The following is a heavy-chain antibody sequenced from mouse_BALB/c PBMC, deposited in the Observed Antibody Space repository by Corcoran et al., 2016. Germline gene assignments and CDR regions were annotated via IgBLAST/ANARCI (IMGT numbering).Heavy chain of an antibody. V-gene: IGHV1S136*01. J-gene: IGHJ4*01. CDR3: ARLYPGIAMDY. CDR2: INPYNDGT. Sequence: EVKLQQAGAERGKPGASVKMSCKASGYTFTSYVMHWVKQKPGQGLEWIGYINPYNDGTKYNEKFKGKATLTSDKSSSTAYMELSSLTSEDSAVYYCARLYPGIAMDYWGQGTSVTVSS. CDR1: GYTFTSYV.